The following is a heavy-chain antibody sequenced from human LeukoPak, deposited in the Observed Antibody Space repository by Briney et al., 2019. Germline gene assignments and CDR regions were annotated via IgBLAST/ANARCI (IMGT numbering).Heavy chain of an antibody. V-gene: IGHV4-30-2*01. Sequence: SETLSLTCAVSGVSISSGGYSWSWIRQPPGKGLEWIGYIYHSGSTYYNPSLKSRVTISVDRSKTQFSLKLSSVTAADPAVYSCARSLAAAKSCWFDPWGQGTLVTVSS. D-gene: IGHD6-13*01. J-gene: IGHJ5*02. CDR1: GVSISSGGYS. CDR2: IYHSGST. CDR3: ARSLAAAKSCWFDP.